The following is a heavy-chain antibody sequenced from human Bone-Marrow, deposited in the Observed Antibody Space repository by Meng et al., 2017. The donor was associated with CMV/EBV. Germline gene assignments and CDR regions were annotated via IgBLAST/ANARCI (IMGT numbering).Heavy chain of an antibody. J-gene: IGHJ6*02. D-gene: IGHD1-1*01. CDR3: VMERPGRVWAMDV. V-gene: IGHV3-53*01. CDR1: GITVSSNY. Sequence: GGSLRLSCAASGITVSSNYINWIRQAPGKGLEWVSVIYTAGSTYYADSMKGRFTVSRDNSKKTVYLQVNTLRAEDTAIYYCVMERPGRVWAMDVWGQGTTVTVYS. CDR2: IYTAGST.